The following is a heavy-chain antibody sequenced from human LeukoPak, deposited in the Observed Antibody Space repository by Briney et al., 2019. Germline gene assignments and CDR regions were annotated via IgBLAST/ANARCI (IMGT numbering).Heavy chain of an antibody. CDR1: GGSISSGGYS. CDR2: IYHSGST. J-gene: IGHJ5*02. Sequence: SQTLSLTCAVSGGSISSGGYSWSWIRQPPGKGLEWIGYIYHSGSTYYNPSLKSRVTISVDRSKNRFSLKLSSVTAADTAVYYCARDHSEGWFDPWGQGTLVTVSS. CDR3: ARDHSEGWFDP. V-gene: IGHV4-30-2*01.